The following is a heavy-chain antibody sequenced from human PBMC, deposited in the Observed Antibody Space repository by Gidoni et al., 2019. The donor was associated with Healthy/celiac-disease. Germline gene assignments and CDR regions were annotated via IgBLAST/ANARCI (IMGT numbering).Heavy chain of an antibody. V-gene: IGHV3-30-3*01. CDR3: ARDKDYGDYPFFDY. J-gene: IGHJ4*02. CDR1: GFTFSSYA. D-gene: IGHD4-17*01. Sequence: QVQLVESGGGVVQPGRSLRLSWAASGFTFSSYAMHWVRQAPGKGLEWVAVISYDGSNKYYADSVKGRFTISRDNSKNTLYLQMNSLRAEDTAVYYCARDKDYGDYPFFDYWGQGTLVTVSS. CDR2: ISYDGSNK.